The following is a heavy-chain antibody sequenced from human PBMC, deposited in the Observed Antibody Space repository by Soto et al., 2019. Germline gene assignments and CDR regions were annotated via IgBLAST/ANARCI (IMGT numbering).Heavy chain of an antibody. CDR3: ARDPWEYCSSTSCPTY. Sequence: PGGSLRLSCAASGFTFSSYWMSWVRQAPGKGLEWVANIKQDGSEKYYVDSVKGRFTISRDNAKNSLYLQMNSLRAEDTAVYYCARDPWEYCSSTSCPTYWGQGTLVTVSS. V-gene: IGHV3-7*01. D-gene: IGHD2-2*01. J-gene: IGHJ4*02. CDR1: GFTFSSYW. CDR2: IKQDGSEK.